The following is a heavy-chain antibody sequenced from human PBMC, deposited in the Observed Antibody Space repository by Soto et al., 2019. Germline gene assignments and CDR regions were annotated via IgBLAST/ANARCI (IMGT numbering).Heavy chain of an antibody. CDR3: ARLAVTTGYYYMDV. D-gene: IGHD4-17*01. V-gene: IGHV4-59*08. J-gene: IGHJ6*03. Sequence: SETLSLTCTVSCASITNYYWSWIRQPPGKGLEWIAYIYYSGSTNYNPSLKSRVTISIDTSRTQFSLKLSSVTAADTAVYYCARLAVTTGYYYMDVWGKGTTVTVS. CDR1: CASITNYY. CDR2: IYYSGST.